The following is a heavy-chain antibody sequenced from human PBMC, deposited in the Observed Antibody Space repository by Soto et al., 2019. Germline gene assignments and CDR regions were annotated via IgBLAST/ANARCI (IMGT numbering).Heavy chain of an antibody. J-gene: IGHJ4*02. CDR2: ISYDGSDK. V-gene: IGHV3-30*18. CDR1: GFTFNSYG. Sequence: QVQLVESGGGVVQPGRSLRLSCAASGFTFNSYGMHWVRQAPGKGLEWVAVISYDGSDKYYADSVKGRFTISRDNSKNKLYLQMSSLEAEDTDVYYCSKDLGGLQGLVDSSFCFDYWGQGTLVTVSS. CDR3: SKDLGGLQGLVDSSFCFDY. D-gene: IGHD3-16*02.